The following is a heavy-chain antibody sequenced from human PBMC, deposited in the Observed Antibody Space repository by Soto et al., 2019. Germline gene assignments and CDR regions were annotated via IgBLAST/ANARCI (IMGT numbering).Heavy chain of an antibody. Sequence: GGSLRLSCAASGFSVSDYAMSWVRQAPGKGLEWVSSISGSGDGTYYGDSVKGRFTLSRDTSQKTLYLQMNNLRGEDTAVYFCTKSRRSVLMVYGFGGMDVWGRGTTVTVSS. CDR1: GFSVSDYA. CDR3: TKSRRSVLMVYGFGGMDV. D-gene: IGHD2-8*01. CDR2: ISGSGDGT. J-gene: IGHJ6*02. V-gene: IGHV3-23*01.